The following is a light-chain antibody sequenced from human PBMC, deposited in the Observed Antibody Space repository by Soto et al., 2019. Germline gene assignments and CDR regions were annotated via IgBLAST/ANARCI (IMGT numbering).Light chain of an antibody. V-gene: IGKV3-20*01. CDR1: QSVSSY. J-gene: IGKJ1*01. CDR3: QQYSSSPKT. Sequence: EIVLTQSPATLSLSPGERATLSCRASQSVSSYLAWYQQKPGQAPRLLIYDASSRATGIPDRFSGSGSGTDFTLTISRLEPEDFAVYYCQQYSSSPKTFGQGTKVDIK. CDR2: DAS.